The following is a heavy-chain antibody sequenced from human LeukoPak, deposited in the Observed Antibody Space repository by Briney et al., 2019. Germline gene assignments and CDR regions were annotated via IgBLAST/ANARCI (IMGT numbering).Heavy chain of an antibody. CDR2: INGRDTGT. J-gene: IGHJ4*02. V-gene: IGHV3-23*01. D-gene: IGHD6-13*01. CDR1: GLSFSIYA. CDR3: AKSGSSWYYFDY. Sequence: GGSLRLSCAASGLSFSIYAMTWVGQGPGKGLELVSGINGRDTGTWYAASVKGRFTISRDNSKNTLHLQMNSLRAEDTAVYYCAKSGSSWYYFDYWGQGTLVTVSS.